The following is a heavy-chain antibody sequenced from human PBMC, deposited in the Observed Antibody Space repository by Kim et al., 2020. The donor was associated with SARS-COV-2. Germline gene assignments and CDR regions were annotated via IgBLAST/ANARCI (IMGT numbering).Heavy chain of an antibody. CDR1: GFTFSSHA. Sequence: GGSLRLSCVASGFTFSSHAMHWVRQAPGNGLEWVAVTSSDGTKEYYTDSVKGRFTVSRDNSKNTLYLQMDSLRAEDTAVYYCARDSHAYVSDAFDYWGQGTLVTVSS. J-gene: IGHJ4*02. CDR3: ARDSHAYVSDAFDY. D-gene: IGHD3-10*02. CDR2: TSSDGTKE. V-gene: IGHV3-30-3*01.